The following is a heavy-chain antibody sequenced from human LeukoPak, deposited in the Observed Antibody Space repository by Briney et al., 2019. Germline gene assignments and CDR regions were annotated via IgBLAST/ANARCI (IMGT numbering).Heavy chain of an antibody. CDR3: AKDRGDTAYAFDI. Sequence: GRSLRLSCAASGFTFSSYGMHWVRQAPGKGLEGVAVIWYDGSNKYYADSVKGRFTISRDNSKNTLYLQMNSLRAEDTAVYYCAKDRGDTAYAFDIWGQGTMVTVSS. J-gene: IGHJ3*02. D-gene: IGHD5-18*01. CDR2: IWYDGSNK. CDR1: GFTFSSYG. V-gene: IGHV3-33*06.